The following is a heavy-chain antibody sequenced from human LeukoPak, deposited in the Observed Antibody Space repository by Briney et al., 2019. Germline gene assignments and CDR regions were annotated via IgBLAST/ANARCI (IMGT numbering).Heavy chain of an antibody. CDR3: ARDRYYYDSSGYSLFEY. V-gene: IGHV4-4*07. Sequence: SETLSLTCTVSGVSISSYYWSWIRQPAGKGLEWIGHIHTSGSTSYNPSLKSRVTMSVDTSENQFSLKLSSVTAADTAVYYCARDRYYYDSSGYSLFEYLGQGTLVTVSS. D-gene: IGHD3-22*01. CDR2: IHTSGST. J-gene: IGHJ4*02. CDR1: GVSISSYY.